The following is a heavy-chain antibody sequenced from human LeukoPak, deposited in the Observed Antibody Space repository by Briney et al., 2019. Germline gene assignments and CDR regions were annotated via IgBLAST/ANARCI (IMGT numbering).Heavy chain of an antibody. Sequence: SVKVSCKASGGTFSSYAVSWVRQAPGQGLEWMGGIIPIFGTANYAQKFQGRVTITADESTSTAYMELSSLRSEDTAVYYCARAPLEIDPGIGYFDYWGQGTLVTVSS. CDR3: ARAPLEIDPGIGYFDY. V-gene: IGHV1-69*13. CDR1: GGTFSSYA. D-gene: IGHD1-1*01. J-gene: IGHJ4*02. CDR2: IIPIFGTA.